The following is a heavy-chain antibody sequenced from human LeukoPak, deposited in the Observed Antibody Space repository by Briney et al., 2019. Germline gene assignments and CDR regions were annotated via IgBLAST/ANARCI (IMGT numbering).Heavy chain of an antibody. D-gene: IGHD2-8*01. CDR3: ARDINMDV. Sequence: GGSLRLSCAASGFTFSGYSMNWVRQAPGKGLEWVSYISSSSSTIYYADSVKGRFAISRDNAKNPLYLQMNSLRDEDTAVYYCARDINMDVWGHGTTVTVSS. V-gene: IGHV3-48*02. CDR2: ISSSSSTI. J-gene: IGHJ6*02. CDR1: GFTFSGYS.